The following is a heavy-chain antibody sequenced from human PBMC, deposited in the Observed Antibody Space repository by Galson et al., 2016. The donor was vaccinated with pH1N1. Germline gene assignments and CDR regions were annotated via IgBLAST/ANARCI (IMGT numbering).Heavy chain of an antibody. J-gene: IGHJ4*02. CDR3: ARLDYGDYSGYFEY. D-gene: IGHD4-17*01. V-gene: IGHV2-70*01. CDR2: IDWDDDK. Sequence: PALVKPTQTLTLTCTFSGFSLSTSGMCVSWIRQPPGKALEWLALIDWDDDKYYSTSLKTRLTIPKDTSKNQVVLTMTNMDPVDTATYYCARLDYGDYSGYFEYWGQGTLVTVSS. CDR1: GFSLSTSGMC.